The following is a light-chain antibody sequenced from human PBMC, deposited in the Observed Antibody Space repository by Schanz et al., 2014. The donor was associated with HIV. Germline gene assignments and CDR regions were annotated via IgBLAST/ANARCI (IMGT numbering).Light chain of an antibody. CDR3: QSYDKSLSVVI. J-gene: IGLJ2*01. Sequence: QSVLTQPPSLSGAPGQRVSLSCNGSSSNIGAGYDVHWYQHFPGTAPRLLMFGNNNRPSGVPDRYSGSKSGTSASLAITGLQAEDEGDYYCQSYDKSLSVVIFGGGTKLTVL. CDR1: SSNIGAGYD. V-gene: IGLV1-40*01. CDR2: GNN.